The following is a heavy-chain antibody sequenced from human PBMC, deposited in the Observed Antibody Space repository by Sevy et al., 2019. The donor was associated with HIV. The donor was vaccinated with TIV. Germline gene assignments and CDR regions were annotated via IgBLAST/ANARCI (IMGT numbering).Heavy chain of an antibody. D-gene: IGHD6-13*01. V-gene: IGHV4-59*01. J-gene: IGHJ1*01. Sequence: SETLSLTCTVSGDSISSYYWSWIRQPPGKGLEWIGYFYYSGITNYNPSVKSRVTISVDTSRNQISLKLSSVTAADTAVYYCAKDRITAARFQHWGQGTLVTVSS. CDR1: GDSISSYY. CDR3: AKDRITAARFQH. CDR2: FYYSGIT.